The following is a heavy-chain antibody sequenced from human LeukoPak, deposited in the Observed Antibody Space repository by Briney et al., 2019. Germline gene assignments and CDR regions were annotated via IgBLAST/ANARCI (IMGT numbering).Heavy chain of an antibody. V-gene: IGHV1-2*02. J-gene: IGHJ4*02. Sequence: EASVKVSCKASGYTFTGYYMHWVRQAPGQGLEWMGWINPNSGGTNYAQKFQGRVTMTRDTSISTAYMELSRLRSDDTAVYYCARNEAYDFWSGYYYYFDYWGQGTLVTVSS. CDR3: ARNEAYDFWSGYYYYFDY. CDR2: INPNSGGT. D-gene: IGHD3-3*01. CDR1: GYTFTGYY.